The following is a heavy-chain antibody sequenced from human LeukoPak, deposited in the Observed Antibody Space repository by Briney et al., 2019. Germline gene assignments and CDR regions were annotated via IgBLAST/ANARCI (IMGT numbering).Heavy chain of an antibody. V-gene: IGHV4-30-2*01. Sequence: SETLSLTCAVSGGSISSGGYSWSWIRQPPGKGLEWIGYVYHSGSTYYNPSLKSRVTISVDRSKNQFSLKLSSVTAADTAVYYCATFTIFGVVRTKYNWFDPWGQGTLVTVSS. CDR1: GGSISSGGYS. J-gene: IGHJ5*02. CDR2: VYHSGST. CDR3: ATFTIFGVVRTKYNWFDP. D-gene: IGHD3-3*01.